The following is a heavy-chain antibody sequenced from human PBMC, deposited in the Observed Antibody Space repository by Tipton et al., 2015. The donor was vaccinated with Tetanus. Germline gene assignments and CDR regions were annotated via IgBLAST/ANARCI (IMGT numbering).Heavy chain of an antibody. Sequence: SLRLSCAASGFTFSSYWMSWVRQAPGKGLEWVANIKQDGSEKYYVDSVKGRFTISRDNAKNSLYLQMNSLRAEDTAVYYCAKARVAVAGTRFDYWGQGTLVTVSS. V-gene: IGHV3-7*01. CDR1: GFTFSSYW. J-gene: IGHJ4*02. D-gene: IGHD6-19*01. CDR2: IKQDGSEK. CDR3: AKARVAVAGTRFDY.